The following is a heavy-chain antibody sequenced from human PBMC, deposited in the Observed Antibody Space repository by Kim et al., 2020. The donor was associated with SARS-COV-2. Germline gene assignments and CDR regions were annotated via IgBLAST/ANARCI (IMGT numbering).Heavy chain of an antibody. CDR3: GTTISQPFSY. Sequence: GGSLRLSCAASGFTFKNFGFHWVRQAPGKGLEWVAYISTDLNEKYYADSVKGRFTIARDDSKNTVSLQINSLGTDDMAIYYCGTTISQPFSYWGQGTLVT. D-gene: IGHD3-3*02. CDR1: GFTFKNFG. V-gene: IGHV3-30*14. J-gene: IGHJ4*02. CDR2: ISTDLNEK.